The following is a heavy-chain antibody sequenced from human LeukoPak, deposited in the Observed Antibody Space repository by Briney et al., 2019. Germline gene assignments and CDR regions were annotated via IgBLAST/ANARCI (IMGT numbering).Heavy chain of an antibody. CDR3: ARAVTSTEGY. D-gene: IGHD4-17*01. CDR2: INDGGSGK. V-gene: IGHV3-7*03. CDR1: GFVFSNYW. Sequence: GSLRLSCAASGFVFSNYWMTWVRQAPGKRLEWVASINDGGSGKYYVDSVKGRFTISRDNAQKSLYLEMHSLRAEDTAVYYCARAVTSTEGYWGQGTLVTVSS. J-gene: IGHJ4*02.